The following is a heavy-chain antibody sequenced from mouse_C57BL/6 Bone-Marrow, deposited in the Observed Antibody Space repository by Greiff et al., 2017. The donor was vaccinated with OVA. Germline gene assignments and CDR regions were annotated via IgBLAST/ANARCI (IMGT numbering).Heavy chain of an antibody. CDR3: ASIYYDYPWFAY. Sequence: VQRVESGPGLVQPSQSLSITCTVSGFSLTSYGVHWVRQSPGKGLEWLGVIWSGGSTDYNAAFISRLSISKDNSKSQVFFKMNSLQADDTAIYYCASIYYDYPWFAYWGQGTLVTVSA. CDR1: GFSLTSYG. J-gene: IGHJ3*01. D-gene: IGHD2-4*01. V-gene: IGHV2-2*01. CDR2: IWSGGST.